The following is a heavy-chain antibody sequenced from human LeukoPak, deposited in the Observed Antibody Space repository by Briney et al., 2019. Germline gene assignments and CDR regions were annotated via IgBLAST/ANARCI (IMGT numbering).Heavy chain of an antibody. CDR1: GYTFTGYY. Sequence: ASVKVSCKASGYTFTGYYMHWVRQAPGQGREWMGWINPNSGGTNYEQKFQGRVTMTRDTSISTAYMELSRLRSDDTAVYYCAGQRLTTAGWFGPWGQGTLVTVSS. J-gene: IGHJ5*02. CDR2: INPNSGGT. CDR3: AGQRLTTAGWFGP. D-gene: IGHD3-9*01. V-gene: IGHV1-2*02.